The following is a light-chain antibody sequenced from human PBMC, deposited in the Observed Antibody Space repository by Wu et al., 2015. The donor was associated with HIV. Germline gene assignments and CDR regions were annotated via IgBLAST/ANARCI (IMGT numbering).Light chain of an antibody. J-gene: IGKJ2*03. CDR1: QSVSSN. CDR2: GAS. CDR3: QHRRDWPFS. Sequence: EIVMTQSPASLFVSPGERATLSCRASQSVSSNLAWYQQKPGQAPSLLIYGASTRATGIPARFSGSGSGTDFTLTISSLEPEDFVFYYCQHRRDWPFSFGQGTKLEIK. V-gene: IGKV3-15*01.